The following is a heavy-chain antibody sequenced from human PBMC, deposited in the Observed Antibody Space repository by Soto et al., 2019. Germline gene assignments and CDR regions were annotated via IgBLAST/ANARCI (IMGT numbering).Heavy chain of an antibody. CDR1: GGSFSGYY. CDR2: INHSGST. Sequence: SETLSLTCAVYGGSFSGYYWSWIRQPPGKGLEWIGEINHSGSTNYNPSLKSRVTISVDTSKNQFSLKLSSVTAADTAVYYCERGLLDEVSVAATNEKWFEPWGQRTLVT. V-gene: IGHV4-34*01. CDR3: ERGLLDEVSVAATNEKWFEP. J-gene: IGHJ5*02. D-gene: IGHD2-15*01.